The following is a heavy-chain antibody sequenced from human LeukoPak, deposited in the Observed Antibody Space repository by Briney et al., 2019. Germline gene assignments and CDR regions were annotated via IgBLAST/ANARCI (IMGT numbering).Heavy chain of an antibody. D-gene: IGHD2-15*01. J-gene: IGHJ4*02. Sequence: GASVKVSCKASGYTFTGYYMHWVRQAPGQGLEWMGWISAYNGNTNYAQKLQGRVTMTTDTSTSTAYMELRSLRSDDTAVYYCARTSRYCSGGSCFGYWGQGTLVAVSS. CDR1: GYTFTGYY. CDR3: ARTSRYCSGGSCFGY. CDR2: ISAYNGNT. V-gene: IGHV1-18*04.